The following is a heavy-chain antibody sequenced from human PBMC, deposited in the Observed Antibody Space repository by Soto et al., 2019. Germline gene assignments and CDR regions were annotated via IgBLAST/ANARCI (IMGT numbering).Heavy chain of an antibody. J-gene: IGHJ4*02. CDR1: GFTFSTYW. CDR2: IKPDGSEK. Sequence: GGSLRLSCAASGFTFSTYWMSWVRQAPGKGLEWVANIKPDGSEKYYVDSVKGRFTISRDNAKSSRYLQMNSLRGEDTAVYYCVRGGGNFDYWGQGTLVTVSS. V-gene: IGHV3-7*01. CDR3: VRGGGNFDY. D-gene: IGHD1-1*01.